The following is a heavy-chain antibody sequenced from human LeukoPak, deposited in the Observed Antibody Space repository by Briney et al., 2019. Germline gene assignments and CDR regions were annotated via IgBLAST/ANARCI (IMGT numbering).Heavy chain of an antibody. V-gene: IGHV3-7*01. J-gene: IGHJ2*01. CDR1: GFTFSSYW. Sequence: PGGSLRLSCAASGFTFSSYWMSWVRQAPGKGLEWVANIKQDGSEKYYVDSVKGRFTISRDNAKNSLYLQMNSLRAEDTAVYYCARDVYYDSSGYYFLGWYFDLWGRGTLVTVSS. CDR2: IKQDGSEK. D-gene: IGHD3-22*01. CDR3: ARDVYYDSSGYYFLGWYFDL.